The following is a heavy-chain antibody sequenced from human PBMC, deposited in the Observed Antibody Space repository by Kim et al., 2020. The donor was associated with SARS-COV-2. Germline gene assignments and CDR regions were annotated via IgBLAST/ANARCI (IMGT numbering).Heavy chain of an antibody. D-gene: IGHD5-12*01. J-gene: IGHJ5*02. CDR3: XRQGDSGYDFRFDP. CDR1: GYSFTSYW. Sequence: GESLKISCKGSGYSFTSYWIGWVRQMPGKGLEWMGIIYPGDSDTRYSPSIQGQVPIPAKKSISTAHLQGSSLKASDTAMYYXXRQGDSGYDFRFDPWGQGTLVXVSS. CDR2: IYPGDSDT. V-gene: IGHV5-51*01.